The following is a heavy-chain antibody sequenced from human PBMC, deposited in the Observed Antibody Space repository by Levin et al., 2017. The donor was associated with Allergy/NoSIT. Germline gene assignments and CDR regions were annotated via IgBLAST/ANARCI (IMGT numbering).Heavy chain of an antibody. D-gene: IGHD5-24*01. J-gene: IGHJ4*02. CDR3: VRGATGNGYNSDY. Sequence: LSLTCAASGFTFSSYWMHWVRQAPGKGLEWVSRIYADGSNTNYANSVKGRFTISRDNARNTLYLQMNSLRDEDTAVYYCVRGATGNGYNSDYWGQGTRVTVSS. CDR1: GFTFSSYW. V-gene: IGHV3-74*01. CDR2: IYADGSNT.